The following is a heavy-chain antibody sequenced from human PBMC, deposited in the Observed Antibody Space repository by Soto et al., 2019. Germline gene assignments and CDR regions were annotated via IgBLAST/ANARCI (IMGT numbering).Heavy chain of an antibody. J-gene: IGHJ6*03. V-gene: IGHV4-31*11. Sequence: QLQLQESGPGLLNPSQTLSLTSAVSGGSLSIGGYYWSWIRQHPGKGLEWIGSIYFSGSTYYNPSLKSRVTISVATPKNQFSLKLSSVTAADTAVYYCARDSHSQQPNHRWGGGYMDVWGKGTTVTDSS. CDR3: ARDSHSQQPNHRWGGGYMDV. CDR1: GGSLSIGGYY. CDR2: IYFSGST. D-gene: IGHD6-13*01.